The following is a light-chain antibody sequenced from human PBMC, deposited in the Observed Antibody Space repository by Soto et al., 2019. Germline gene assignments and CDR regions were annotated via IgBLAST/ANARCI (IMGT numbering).Light chain of an antibody. CDR2: DVN. CDR1: SSDIDGYDY. Sequence: QSALTQPASVSGSPGQSITMSCTGASSDIDGYDYVSWYQHHPGEAPKLLIYDVNNRPSGVSHRFSASKSGNTASLTISGLQAEDEADYYCSSYTSRNTVVFGGGTKVTVL. J-gene: IGLJ2*01. CDR3: SSYTSRNTVV. V-gene: IGLV2-14*01.